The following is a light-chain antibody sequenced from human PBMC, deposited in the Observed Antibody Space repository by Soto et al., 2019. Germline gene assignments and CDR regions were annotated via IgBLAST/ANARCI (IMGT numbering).Light chain of an antibody. CDR3: QQRVSGPWT. Sequence: EIVLTQSLATLSLSPGDGATLSCRASQSVAKYLVWYQQKPGQSPRLLIYETSERASGVPARFSGSGSGTDFTLTISSLEPEDFASYYCQQRVSGPWTFGQGTRVEF. V-gene: IGKV3-11*01. CDR2: ETS. J-gene: IGKJ1*01. CDR1: QSVAKY.